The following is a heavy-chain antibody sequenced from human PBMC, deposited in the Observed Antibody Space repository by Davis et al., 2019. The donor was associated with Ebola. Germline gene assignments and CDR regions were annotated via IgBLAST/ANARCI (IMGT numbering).Heavy chain of an antibody. CDR1: GFTFDDYA. CDR2: IYSGGST. CDR3: AKDRKGSY. J-gene: IGHJ4*02. D-gene: IGHD3-10*01. Sequence: PGGSLRLSCAASGFTFDDYAMSWVRQAPGKGLEWVSVIYSGGSTYYADSVKGRFTISRHNSKNTLYLQMNSLRAEDTAVYYCAKDRKGSYWGQGTLVTVSS. V-gene: IGHV3-53*04.